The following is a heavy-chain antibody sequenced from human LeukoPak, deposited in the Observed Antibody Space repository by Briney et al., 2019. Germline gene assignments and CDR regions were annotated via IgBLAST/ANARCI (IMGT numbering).Heavy chain of an antibody. V-gene: IGHV1-69*05. CDR3: ARDQGSSSWYGGYYFDY. CDR2: IIPIFGTA. CDR1: GGTFSNYA. Sequence: ASVKVSCKASGGTFSNYAISWVRQAPGQGLEWMGGIIPIFGTANYAQKLQGRVTMTTDTSTSTAYMELRSLRSDDTAVYYCARDQGSSSWYGGYYFDYWGQGTLVTVSS. J-gene: IGHJ4*02. D-gene: IGHD6-13*01.